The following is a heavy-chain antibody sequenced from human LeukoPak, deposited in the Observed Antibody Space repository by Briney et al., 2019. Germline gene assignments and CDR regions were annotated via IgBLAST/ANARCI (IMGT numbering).Heavy chain of an antibody. CDR2: ISGSGGST. Sequence: PGGSLRLSCAASGFTFSSYAMSWVRQAPGKGLEWVSAISGSGGSTYYADSVKGRFTISRDNSKNTLYLQMNSLRAEDTAVYYCANYPKGPISSSWSVPRSPFDYWGQGTLVTVSS. CDR3: ANYPKGPISSSWSVPRSPFDY. D-gene: IGHD6-13*01. CDR1: GFTFSSYA. V-gene: IGHV3-23*01. J-gene: IGHJ4*02.